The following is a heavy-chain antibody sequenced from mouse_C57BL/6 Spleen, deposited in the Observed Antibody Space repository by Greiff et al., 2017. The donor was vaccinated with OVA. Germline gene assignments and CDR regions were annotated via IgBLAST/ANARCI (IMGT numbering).Heavy chain of an antibody. CDR1: GYTFTDYN. D-gene: IGHD1-1*01. V-gene: IGHV1-18*01. Sequence: EVQRVESGPELVKPGASVKIPCKASGYTFTDYNMDWVKQSHGKSLEWIGDINPNNGGTIYNQKFKGKATLTVDKSSSTAYMELRSLTSEDTAVYYCARRGYYGSRTWFAYWGQGTLVTVSA. CDR2: INPNNGGT. J-gene: IGHJ3*01. CDR3: ARRGYYGSRTWFAY.